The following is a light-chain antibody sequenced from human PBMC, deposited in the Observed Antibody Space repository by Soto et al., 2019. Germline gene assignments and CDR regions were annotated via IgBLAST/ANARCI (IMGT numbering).Light chain of an antibody. CDR3: AAWDDSLNEYV. V-gene: IGLV1-44*01. Sequence: QSVLTQAPSVSGTPGQRVTITCSGSSSNIGRNSVNWYQHLPGTAPKLLTHGNNHRPSGVPERFSGSKSGTSASLAISGLQPEDEADYCCAAWDDSLNEYVFGDGTKVTVL. CDR2: GNN. J-gene: IGLJ1*01. CDR1: SSNIGRNS.